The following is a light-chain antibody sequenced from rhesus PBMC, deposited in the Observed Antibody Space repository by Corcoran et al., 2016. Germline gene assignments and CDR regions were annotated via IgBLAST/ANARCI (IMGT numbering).Light chain of an antibody. Sequence: EIVMTQSPVTLSPSPGERATLSCRASQSVSSSLAWYHQKPGQTPRLLIYGAPSRATGIPDRFSGSGSGTDFTLTIRSLEPEDVAFYYCLQHSNWPQTFGQGTKVDIK. CDR3: LQHSNWPQT. J-gene: IGKJ1*01. CDR2: GAP. CDR1: QSVSSS. V-gene: IGKV3-24*01.